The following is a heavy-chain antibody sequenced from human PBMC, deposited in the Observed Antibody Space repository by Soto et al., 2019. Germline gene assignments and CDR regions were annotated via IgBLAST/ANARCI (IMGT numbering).Heavy chain of an antibody. V-gene: IGHV3-30-3*01. CDR2: ISYDGSNK. CDR1: GFTFSSYA. CDR3: ARDLGYYYDSSGYPGFDY. J-gene: IGHJ4*02. Sequence: QVQLVESGGGVVQPGRSLRLSCAASGFTFSSYAMHWVRQAPGKGLEWVAVISYDGSNKYYADSVKGRFTISRDNAKNTLYLQMNSLRAEDTAVYYCARDLGYYYDSSGYPGFDYWGQGTLVTVSS. D-gene: IGHD3-22*01.